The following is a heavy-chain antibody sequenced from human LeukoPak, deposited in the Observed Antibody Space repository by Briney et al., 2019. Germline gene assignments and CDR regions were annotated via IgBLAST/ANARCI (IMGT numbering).Heavy chain of an antibody. J-gene: IGHJ4*02. CDR3: ARLGHCSGGGSCHHDY. Sequence: SETLSLTCTVSGGSISSSSFFWGWIRQPPGQGLEWIAAIHYSGVTHYKPPLKSRVTISADTSRNQFSLKLNSVTATDTAVYYCARLGHCSGGGSCHHDYWGQGTLVTVSS. CDR2: IHYSGVT. D-gene: IGHD2-15*01. CDR1: GGSISSSSFF. V-gene: IGHV4-39*01.